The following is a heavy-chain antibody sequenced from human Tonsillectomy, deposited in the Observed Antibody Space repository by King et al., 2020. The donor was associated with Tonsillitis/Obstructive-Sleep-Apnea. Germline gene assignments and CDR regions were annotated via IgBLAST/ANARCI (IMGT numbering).Heavy chain of an antibody. J-gene: IGHJ3*02. CDR1: GFTFSSYV. CDR2: ISNDGTNK. CDR3: ARDYRGDRGAFDI. D-gene: IGHD3-10*01. V-gene: IGHV3-30*04. Sequence: VQLVESGGGVVQPERSLRLSCAASGFTFSSYVMHWVRQGPGKGLEWVAVISNDGTNKYHADSVKGRFTISRDNSKNTLYLQMNSLRAEDTAVYYCARDYRGDRGAFDIWGQGTMVTVSS.